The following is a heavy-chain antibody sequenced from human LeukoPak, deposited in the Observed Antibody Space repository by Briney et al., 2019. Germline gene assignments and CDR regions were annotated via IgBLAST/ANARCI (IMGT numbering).Heavy chain of an antibody. CDR2: ISWNSGSI. V-gene: IGHV3-9*01. J-gene: IGHJ5*02. CDR3: AGQVVVVAATDWFDP. CDR1: GFTFDDYA. D-gene: IGHD2-15*01. Sequence: GRYLRLSCAASGFTFDDYAMHWVRQAPGKGLEWVSGISWNSGSIGYADSVKGRFTISRDNAKNSLYLQMNSLRAEDTALYYCAGQVVVVAATDWFDPWGQGTLVTVSS.